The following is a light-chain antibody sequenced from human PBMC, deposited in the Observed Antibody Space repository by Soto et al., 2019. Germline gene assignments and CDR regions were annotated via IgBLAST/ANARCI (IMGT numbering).Light chain of an antibody. J-gene: IGLJ2*01. CDR3: GTWDRSLVTVV. CDR1: SSNIGGNY. Sequence: PQPPSWSEAPVQKVTLSCSGSSSNIGGNYVSWYQVVPRTAPKLLIYDNMKRHSGIPDRFSGSKSGTSATLGITELQIGDEAEYFCGTWDRSLVTVVFGGGTKVTVL. V-gene: IGLV1-51*01. CDR2: DNM.